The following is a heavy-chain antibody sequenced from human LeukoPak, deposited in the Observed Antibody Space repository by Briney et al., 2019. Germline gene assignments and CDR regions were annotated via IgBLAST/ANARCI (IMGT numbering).Heavy chain of an antibody. D-gene: IGHD6-19*01. Sequence: ASVKVSCKASGYTFTGYYMHWVRQAPGQGLEWMGWINPNSGGTNYAQKFQGWVTMTRDTSNSTAYMELSRLRSDDTAVYYCARNPAVAGPSGALGGGSYGTDVWGQGTTVTVSS. CDR3: ARNPAVAGPSGALGGGSYGTDV. J-gene: IGHJ6*02. V-gene: IGHV1-2*04. CDR2: INPNSGGT. CDR1: GYTFTGYY.